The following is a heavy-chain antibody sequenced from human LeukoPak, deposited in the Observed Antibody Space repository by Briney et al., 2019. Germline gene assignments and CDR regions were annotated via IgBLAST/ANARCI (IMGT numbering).Heavy chain of an antibody. Sequence: SETLSLTCTVSGGSISSSSYYWGWIRQPPGKGLEWIGEINHSGSTNYNPSLKSRVTISVDTSKNRISLKLTSVTAADTAVYYCARHENRPWLLLALRPFDYWGQGTLVTVSS. CDR2: INHSGST. CDR1: GGSISSSSYY. J-gene: IGHJ4*02. CDR3: ARHENRPWLLLALRPFDY. V-gene: IGHV4-39*01. D-gene: IGHD3-3*01.